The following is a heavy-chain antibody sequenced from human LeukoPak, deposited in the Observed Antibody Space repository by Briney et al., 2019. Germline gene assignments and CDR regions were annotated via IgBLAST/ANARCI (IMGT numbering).Heavy chain of an antibody. D-gene: IGHD6-25*01. J-gene: IGHJ4*02. Sequence: ASVTVSCKASGYTLTNYHINWVRPATGQGLEWMGWMNPNNGDRGYAKKFQGRVTITRDTSITTSYMELRSLRSDDRAVYFCARTTSFSASGYDYWGQGTLVTVSS. CDR1: GYTLTNYH. CDR3: ARTTSFSASGYDY. V-gene: IGHV1-8*03. CDR2: MNPNNGDR.